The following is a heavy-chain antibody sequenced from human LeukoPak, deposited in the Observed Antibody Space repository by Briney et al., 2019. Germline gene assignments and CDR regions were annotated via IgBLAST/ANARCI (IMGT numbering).Heavy chain of an antibody. J-gene: IGHJ4*02. V-gene: IGHV3-7*01. D-gene: IGHD6-13*01. CDR3: ARDSAGNDY. CDR2: IKQDGSEK. Sequence: GGSLRLSCAASGFTFSTYWMSWVRQAPGKGLEWVANIKQDGSEKYYVGSVKGRFTISRDNAKNSLYLQMNSLRAEDTAMYYCARDSAGNDYWGQGTLVTVSS. CDR1: GFTFSTYW.